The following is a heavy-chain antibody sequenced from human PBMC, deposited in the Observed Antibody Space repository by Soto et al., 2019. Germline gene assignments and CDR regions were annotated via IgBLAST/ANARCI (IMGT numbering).Heavy chain of an antibody. D-gene: IGHD3-10*01. CDR3: ARRRYYGSGSYQTHPFDY. CDR2: IYYSGST. V-gene: IGHV4-31*03. Sequence: PSETLSLTCTVSGGSISSGGYYWSWIRQHPGKGLEWIGYIYYSGSTYYNPSLKSRVTISVDTSKNQFSLKLSSVTAADTAVYYCARRRYYGSGSYQTHPFDYWGQGTLVTVSS. J-gene: IGHJ4*02. CDR1: GGSISSGGYY.